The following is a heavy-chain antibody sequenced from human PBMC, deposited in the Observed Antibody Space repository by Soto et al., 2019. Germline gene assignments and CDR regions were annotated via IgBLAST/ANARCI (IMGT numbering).Heavy chain of an antibody. CDR3: ARQAGYCSGGSCPPADP. CDR1: GYSFTSYW. D-gene: IGHD2-15*01. Sequence: GESLKISCKGSGYSFTSYWIGWVRQMPGKGLEWMGIIYPGDSDTRYSPSFQGQVTISADKSISTAYLQWSSLKASDTAMYYCARQAGYCSGGSCPPADPWGQGTLVTVSS. CDR2: IYPGDSDT. V-gene: IGHV5-51*01. J-gene: IGHJ5*02.